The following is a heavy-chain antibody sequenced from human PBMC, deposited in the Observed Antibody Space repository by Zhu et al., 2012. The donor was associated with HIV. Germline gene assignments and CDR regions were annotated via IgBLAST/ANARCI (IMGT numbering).Heavy chain of an antibody. Sequence: QVQLQESGPGLVKSSETLSLTCAVSGYSISSGYYWGWIRQPPGKGLEWIGSIYHSGSTYYNPSLKSRVTISVDTSKNQFSLKLSSVTAADTAVYYCARHDRDSSGYYWRGFDYWGQGTLVTVSS. V-gene: IGHV4-38-2*01. CDR1: GYSISSGYY. J-gene: IGHJ4*02. D-gene: IGHD3-22*01. CDR3: ARHDRDSSGYYWRGFDY. CDR2: IYHSGST.